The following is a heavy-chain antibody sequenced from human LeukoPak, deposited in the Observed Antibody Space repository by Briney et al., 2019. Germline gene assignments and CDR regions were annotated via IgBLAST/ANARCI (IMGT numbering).Heavy chain of an antibody. D-gene: IGHD2-2*01. CDR1: GGFISSYY. CDR3: ARERAQPLFYGMDV. CDR2: IYYSGST. J-gene: IGHJ6*02. V-gene: IGHV4-59*01. Sequence: SETLSLTCTVSGGFISSYYWSWIRQPPGKGLEWIGYIYYSGSTNYNPSLKSRVTISVDTSKNQFSLKLSSVTAADTAVYYCARERAQPLFYGMDVWGQGTTVTVSS.